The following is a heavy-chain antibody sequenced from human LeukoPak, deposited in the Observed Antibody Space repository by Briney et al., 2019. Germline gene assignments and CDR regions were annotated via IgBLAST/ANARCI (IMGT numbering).Heavy chain of an antibody. CDR1: DGSISSSNYY. D-gene: IGHD6-13*01. V-gene: IGHV4-39*07. CDR3: ARGYSSSWYFNWFDP. J-gene: IGHJ5*02. Sequence: SETLSLTCTVSDGSISSSNYYWGWIRQPPGKGLEWIGYIYYSGSTYYNPSLKSRVTISVDTSKNQFSLKLTSVTAADTAVYYCARGYSSSWYFNWFDPWGQGTLVTVSS. CDR2: IYYSGST.